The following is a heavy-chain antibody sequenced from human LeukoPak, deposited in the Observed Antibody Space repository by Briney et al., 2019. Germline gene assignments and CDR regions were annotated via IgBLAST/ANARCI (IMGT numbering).Heavy chain of an antibody. D-gene: IGHD2-15*01. CDR3: ASFSPLLLFDY. V-gene: IGHV3-48*03. CDR1: GFTFSSYE. J-gene: IGHJ4*02. Sequence: GGSLRLSCAASGFTFSSYEMDWVRQAPGKGLEWVSYISSSGSTIYYADSVKGRFTVSRDNAKNSLYLQMNSLRAEDTAVYYCASFSPLLLFDYWGQGTLVTVSS. CDR2: ISSSGSTI.